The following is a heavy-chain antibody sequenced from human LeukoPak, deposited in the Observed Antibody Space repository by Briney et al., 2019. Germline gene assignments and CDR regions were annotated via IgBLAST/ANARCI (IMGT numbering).Heavy chain of an antibody. Sequence: GGSLRLSCAASGFTFSSYWMSWVRQAPGKGLEWVANIKRDGSEKYYVDSVKGRFTISRDNAKNSLYLQMNSLRAEDTAVYYCASLAILWFGEKGNYFDYWGQGTLVTVSS. J-gene: IGHJ4*02. CDR2: IKRDGSEK. V-gene: IGHV3-7*01. D-gene: IGHD3-10*01. CDR1: GFTFSSYW. CDR3: ASLAILWFGEKGNYFDY.